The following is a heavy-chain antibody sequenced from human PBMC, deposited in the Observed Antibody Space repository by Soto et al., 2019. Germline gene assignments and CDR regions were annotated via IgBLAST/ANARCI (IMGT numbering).Heavy chain of an antibody. D-gene: IGHD2-2*01. V-gene: IGHV5-51*01. CDR1: GYNFTNNW. J-gene: IGHJ4*02. Sequence: PGESLKISCKGSGYNFTNNWIAWVRQMPGKGLEWMGIIYPSDSDTRYSPSFQGQVTISADKSISTAYMELSRLRSDDTAVYYCARDSEDIVLVPAAGSFDYWGQGTLVTVSS. CDR3: ARDSEDIVLVPAAGSFDY. CDR2: IYPSDSDT.